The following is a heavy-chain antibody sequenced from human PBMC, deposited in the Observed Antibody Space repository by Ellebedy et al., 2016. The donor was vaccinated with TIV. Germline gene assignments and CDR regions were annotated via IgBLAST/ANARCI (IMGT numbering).Heavy chain of an antibody. J-gene: IGHJ6*02. V-gene: IGHV3-21*01. Sequence: GGSLRLSCAASGFTFSRYSINWVRQAPGKGLEWVSSISSSSSYIDYADSVKGRFTISRDNAKNTLYLQMSSLRVEDTALYYCTRAGILPTSYHGMDVWGQGTTVTVSS. CDR1: GFTFSRYS. CDR3: TRAGILPTSYHGMDV. CDR2: ISSSSSYI.